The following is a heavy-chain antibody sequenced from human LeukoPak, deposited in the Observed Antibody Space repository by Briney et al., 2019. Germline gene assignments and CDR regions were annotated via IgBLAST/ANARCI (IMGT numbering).Heavy chain of an antibody. CDR3: ARELGD. Sequence: GRSLRLSCATSGFTFNNNYMSWVRQAPGKGLEWVSVIYGAGAGITYYIDSVKGRFTISRDNSRNTVYLQMNSLRAEDTAVYYCARELGDWGQGTLVTVSS. CDR1: GFTFNNNY. J-gene: IGHJ4*02. V-gene: IGHV3-53*01. CDR2: IYGAGAGIT.